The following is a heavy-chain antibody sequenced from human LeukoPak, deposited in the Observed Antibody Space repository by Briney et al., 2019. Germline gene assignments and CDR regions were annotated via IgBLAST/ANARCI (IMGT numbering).Heavy chain of an antibody. V-gene: IGHV1-18*01. Sequence: ASVKVSCKASGYTFTSYGISWVRQAPGQGLEWMGWISAYNGNTNYAQKLQGRVTMTTDTSTDTAYMELSSLRSEDTAVYYCATDQDFWSGYYGSLSYWGQGTLVTVSS. D-gene: IGHD3-3*01. CDR3: ATDQDFWSGYYGSLSY. CDR2: ISAYNGNT. J-gene: IGHJ4*02. CDR1: GYTFTSYG.